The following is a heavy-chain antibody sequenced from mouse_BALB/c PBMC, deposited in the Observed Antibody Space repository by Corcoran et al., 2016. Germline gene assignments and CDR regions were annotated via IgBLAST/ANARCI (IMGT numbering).Heavy chain of an antibody. CDR3: ARGGYDGTWFAY. J-gene: IGHJ3*01. CDR1: GYSFTGYY. Sequence: EVQLQQSGPELVKPGASVKISCKASGYSFTGYYMHWVKQSHVKSLEWIGRINPYNGATSYNQNFKDKASLTGDKSSSTAYMELHSLTSVDSAVYYCARGGYDGTWFAYWGQGTLVTVSA. CDR2: INPYNGAT. D-gene: IGHD2-2*01. V-gene: IGHV1-26*01.